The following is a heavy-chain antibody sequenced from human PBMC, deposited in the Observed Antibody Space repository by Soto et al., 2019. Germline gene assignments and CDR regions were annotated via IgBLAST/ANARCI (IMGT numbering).Heavy chain of an antibody. Sequence: QVWLQESGPGLVKPSETLSLTCSVSGGSIGSYYWNWIRQPPGKGLEWIGYLYNRGSTNYNPSLNGRVTISVDTSKNEFSLKLRSVTAADTAVYYCERLDDTNGFYTRLDYWGRGALVTVST. V-gene: IGHV4-59*01. CDR1: GGSIGSYY. CDR3: ERLDDTNGFYTRLDY. D-gene: IGHD3-22*01. J-gene: IGHJ4*02. CDR2: LYNRGST.